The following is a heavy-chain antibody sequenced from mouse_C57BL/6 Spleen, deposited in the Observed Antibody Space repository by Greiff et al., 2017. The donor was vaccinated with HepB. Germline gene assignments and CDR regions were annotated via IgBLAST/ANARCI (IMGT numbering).Heavy chain of an antibody. D-gene: IGHD3-2*02. CDR2: IYPRSGNT. V-gene: IGHV1-81*01. Sequence: VQLQQSGAELARPGASVKLSCKASGYTFTSYGISWVKQRTGQGLEWIGEIYPRSGNTYYNEKFKGKATLTADKSSSTAYMELRSLTSEDSAVYFCAREGSSGYVHYYYALDYWGQGTSVTVSS. J-gene: IGHJ4*01. CDR3: AREGSSGYVHYYYALDY. CDR1: GYTFTSYG.